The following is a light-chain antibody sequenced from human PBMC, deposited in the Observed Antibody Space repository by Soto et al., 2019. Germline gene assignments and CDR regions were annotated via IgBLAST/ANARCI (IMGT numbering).Light chain of an antibody. CDR2: DAS. Sequence: EIVLTQSPATLSLSPGERATLSCRASQSVRTSLAWYQQKPDQAPRLLIYDASNRATGIPVRFSGSGSGTDFTLTISRLEPEDFAVYYCQQRSHWPVTFGPGTKVDNK. V-gene: IGKV3-11*01. J-gene: IGKJ3*01. CDR3: QQRSHWPVT. CDR1: QSVRTS.